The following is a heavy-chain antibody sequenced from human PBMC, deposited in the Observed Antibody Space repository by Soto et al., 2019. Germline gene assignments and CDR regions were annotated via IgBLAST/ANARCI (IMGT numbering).Heavy chain of an antibody. D-gene: IGHD5-12*01. V-gene: IGHV3-30*18. CDR2: ISYDGSNK. Sequence: GGSLRLSCAASGFTFSSYGMHWVRQAPGKGLEWVAVISYDGSNKYYADSVKGRFTISRDNSKNTLYLQMNSLRAEDTAVYYCAKDQGDGYNFPVDYWGQGTLVTVSS. J-gene: IGHJ4*02. CDR1: GFTFSSYG. CDR3: AKDQGDGYNFPVDY.